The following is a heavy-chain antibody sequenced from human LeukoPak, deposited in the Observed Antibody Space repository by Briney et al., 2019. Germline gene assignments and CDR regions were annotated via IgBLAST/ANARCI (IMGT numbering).Heavy chain of an antibody. CDR3: ARDTGTMTYFDY. CDR1: GGSISSGGYC. Sequence: SETLSLTCTVSGGSISSGGYCWRWIRQHPGKGLEWIGYIYYSGSTYYNPSLKSLLTISVDTSKNQLSLKLSSVTAADTAMYYCARDTGTMTYFDYWGQGTLVTVSS. D-gene: IGHD3-22*01. CDR2: IYYSGST. J-gene: IGHJ4*02. V-gene: IGHV4-31*01.